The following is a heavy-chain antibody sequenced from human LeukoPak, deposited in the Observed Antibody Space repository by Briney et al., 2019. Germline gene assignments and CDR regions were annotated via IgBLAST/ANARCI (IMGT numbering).Heavy chain of an antibody. CDR2: ISKTASDI. D-gene: IGHD6-19*01. Sequence: GGSLRLSCAASGFTFSDYYMSWIRQAPGKGLEWVSYISKTASDIYYGDSVKGRFTTSRDNAKNSLYLQMNSLRAEDTAVYYCASGYYSGWYIPYYWGQGTLVTVSS. V-gene: IGHV3-11*04. CDR1: GFTFSDYY. CDR3: ASGYYSGWYIPYY. J-gene: IGHJ4*02.